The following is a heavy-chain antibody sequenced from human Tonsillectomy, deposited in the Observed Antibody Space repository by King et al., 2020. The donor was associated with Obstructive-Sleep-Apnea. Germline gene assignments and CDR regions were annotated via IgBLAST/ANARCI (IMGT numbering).Heavy chain of an antibody. CDR2: IYYSGST. CDR1: GGSISSGGYY. J-gene: IGHJ3*02. Sequence: QLQESGPGLVKPSQTLSLTCTVSGGSISSGGYYWSWIRQHPGKGLEWVRYIYYSGSTYYNPSLKSLVTISVDTSKNPFSLKLSSVTAADTAVYYCAGDSSGFNDAFDIWGQGTMVTVSS. D-gene: IGHD3-22*01. CDR3: AGDSSGFNDAFDI. V-gene: IGHV4-31*01.